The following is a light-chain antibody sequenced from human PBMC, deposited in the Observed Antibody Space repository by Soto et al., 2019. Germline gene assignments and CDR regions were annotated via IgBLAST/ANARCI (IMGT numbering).Light chain of an antibody. CDR3: QAWAEGINGV. CDR2: VDSDGSH. V-gene: IGLV4-69*01. CDR1: SGHTSFA. Sequence: QSVLTQSPSASASLGASVKLTCTLTSGHTSFATAWHQQRPEKGVRYLMRVDSDGSHRKGDGIPDRFSGCSSGAERYLTISVFQSDDEAAYHCQAWAEGINGVFGGGTKLTVL. J-gene: IGLJ3*02.